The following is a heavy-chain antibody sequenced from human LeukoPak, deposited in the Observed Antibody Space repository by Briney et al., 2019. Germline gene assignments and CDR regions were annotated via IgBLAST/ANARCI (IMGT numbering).Heavy chain of an antibody. CDR3: AASSSWYGIDY. D-gene: IGHD6-13*01. CDR1: GYTFTSYD. Sequence: ASAKVSCKASGYTFTSYDINWVRQATGQGLEWMGRMNPNSGNTGYAQKFQGRVTMTRNTSISTAYMELSSLRSEDTAVYYCAASSSWYGIDYWGQGTLVTVSS. J-gene: IGHJ4*02. CDR2: MNPNSGNT. V-gene: IGHV1-8*01.